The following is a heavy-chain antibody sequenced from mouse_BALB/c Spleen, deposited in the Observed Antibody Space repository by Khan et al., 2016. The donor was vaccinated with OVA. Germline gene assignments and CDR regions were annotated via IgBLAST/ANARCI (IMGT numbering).Heavy chain of an antibody. CDR1: GYSITSDYA. CDR3: AGGRLLLRCPDYFDY. V-gene: IGHV3-2*02. Sequence: EVQLQESGPGLLKPSPSLSLTCTVTGYSITSDYAWNWIRQFPGNHLEWMAYIGYSGSTTYNPSLRSRTSISRDTSKNQFFLQLTSVTTEDTATYYCAGGRLLLRCPDYFDYWGQGTTLTVSS. J-gene: IGHJ2*01. D-gene: IGHD1-1*01. CDR2: IGYSGST.